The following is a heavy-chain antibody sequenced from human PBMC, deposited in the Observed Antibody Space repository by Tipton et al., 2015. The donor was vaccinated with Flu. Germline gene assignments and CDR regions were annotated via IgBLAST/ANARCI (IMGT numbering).Heavy chain of an antibody. CDR3: AKVIPELVAGLDS. Sequence: SLRLSCAASGFTFSDDYMSWIRQAPGKGLEWVSHISSSGSTINYADSVKGRFTISRDNAKNSLYLQMNSLRAEDTAVYYCAKVIPELVAGLDSWGQGTLVTVSS. CDR2: ISSSGSTI. J-gene: IGHJ4*02. V-gene: IGHV3-11*01. D-gene: IGHD6-19*01. CDR1: GFTFSDDY.